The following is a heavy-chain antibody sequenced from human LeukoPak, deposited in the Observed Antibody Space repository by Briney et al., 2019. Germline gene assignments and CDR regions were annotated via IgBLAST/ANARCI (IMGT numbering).Heavy chain of an antibody. CDR3: ARFVGATHSPKYYFDY. CDR2: IYHSGST. V-gene: IGHV4-59*12. Sequence: SETLSLTCIVSGGSISSYYWSWIRQPPGKGLEWIGYIYHSGSTYYNPSLKSRVTISVDRSKNQFSLKLSSVTAADTAVYYCARFVGATHSPKYYFDYWGQGTLVTVSS. D-gene: IGHD1-26*01. CDR1: GGSISSYY. J-gene: IGHJ4*02.